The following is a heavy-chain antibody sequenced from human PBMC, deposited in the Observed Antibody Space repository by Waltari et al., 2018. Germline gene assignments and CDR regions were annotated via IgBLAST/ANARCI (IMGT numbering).Heavy chain of an antibody. CDR1: GYTFTSYA. Sequence: QVQLVQSGAEVKKPGASVKVSCKASGYTFTSYAIPWGRQAPGQRLEWMGWINAGKGNTKYSKEFQGRVTITRDTSASTAYMELSSLRSEDMAVYDCARVGDSSGYADYWGQGTLVTVSS. D-gene: IGHD3-22*01. CDR2: INAGKGNT. J-gene: IGHJ4*02. V-gene: IGHV1-3*03. CDR3: ARVGDSSGYADY.